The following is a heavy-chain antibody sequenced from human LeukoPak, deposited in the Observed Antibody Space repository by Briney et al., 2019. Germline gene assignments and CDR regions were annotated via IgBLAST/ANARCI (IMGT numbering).Heavy chain of an antibody. CDR1: GGSISSYY. CDR2: IYTSGST. J-gene: IGHJ6*03. Sequence: SETLSLTCTVSGGSISSYYWSWIRQPPGKGLEWIGYIYTSGSTNYNPSPKSRVTISVDTSKNQFSLKLSSVTAADTAVYYCARQGSYDFWSGSVSYYYYYMDVWGKGTTVTVSS. D-gene: IGHD3-3*01. V-gene: IGHV4-4*09. CDR3: ARQGSYDFWSGSVSYYYYYMDV.